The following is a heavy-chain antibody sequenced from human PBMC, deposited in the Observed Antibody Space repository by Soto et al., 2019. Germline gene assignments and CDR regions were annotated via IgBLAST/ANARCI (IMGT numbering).Heavy chain of an antibody. V-gene: IGHV4-39*01. Sequence: QLQLQESGPGLVKPSETLSLTCTVSGGSISSSSYYWGWIRQPPGKGLEWIGSIYYSGSTYYNPSLKSRVTISVDTSKNQFSLKLSSVTAADTAVYYCARHFTARGMIAVAGSGMDVWGQGTTVTVSS. D-gene: IGHD6-19*01. CDR2: IYYSGST. J-gene: IGHJ6*02. CDR3: ARHFTARGMIAVAGSGMDV. CDR1: GGSISSSSYY.